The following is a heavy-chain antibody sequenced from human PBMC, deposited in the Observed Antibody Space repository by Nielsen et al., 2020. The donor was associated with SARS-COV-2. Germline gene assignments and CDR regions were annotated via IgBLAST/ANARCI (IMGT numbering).Heavy chain of an antibody. Sequence: GEPLKISCAASGFTFSASGMNWVRQAPGRGLEWISYINGGETHVYYAASVKGRFTIFRDNAKNALYLQMNSLRDDDTAVYYCARQTVSSYQLLRKYYYYIDVWGKGTTVTVSS. CDR2: INGGETHV. V-gene: IGHV3-48*02. D-gene: IGHD2-2*01. CDR1: GFTFSASG. CDR3: ARQTVSSYQLLRKYYYYIDV. J-gene: IGHJ6*03.